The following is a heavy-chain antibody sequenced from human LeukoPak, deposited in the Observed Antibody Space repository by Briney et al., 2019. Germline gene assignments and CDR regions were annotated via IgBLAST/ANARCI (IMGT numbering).Heavy chain of an antibody. Sequence: ASVKVSCKASGYTSTSYGISWVRQAPGQGLEWMGWISAYNGNTNYAQKLQGRVIMTTDTSTSTAYMELRSLRSDDTAVYYCAAGYPDYYYYGMDVWGQGTTVTVSS. CDR1: GYTSTSYG. V-gene: IGHV1-18*01. J-gene: IGHJ6*02. D-gene: IGHD3-9*01. CDR2: ISAYNGNT. CDR3: AAGYPDYYYYGMDV.